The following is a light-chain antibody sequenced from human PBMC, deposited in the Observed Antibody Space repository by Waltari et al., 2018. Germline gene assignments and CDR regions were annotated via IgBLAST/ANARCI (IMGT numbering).Light chain of an antibody. V-gene: IGLV1-44*01. CDR2: SNN. CDR1: SSNIGSNT. CDR3: AAWDDSLNVHVV. J-gene: IGLJ2*01. Sequence: QSVLTQPPSASGTPGQRVTISCSGSSSNIGSNTVNWYQQLPGTAPKLLISSNNQRPSGLPDRFSGSKSVTSASLAISGLQSEDEADYYCAAWDDSLNVHVVFGGGTKLTVL.